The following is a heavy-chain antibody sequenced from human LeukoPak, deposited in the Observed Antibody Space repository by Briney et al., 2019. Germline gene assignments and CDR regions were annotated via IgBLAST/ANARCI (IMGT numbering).Heavy chain of an antibody. D-gene: IGHD3-10*01. CDR3: ARDGPAQMVDFDY. J-gene: IGHJ4*02. Sequence: ASVKVSCKASGYTFSGTGWCLFWLRPAPGQGLECMGWIYPNNGATAYAQKFQGRVAMTRDTSITPAYMELSRLRPDDTAVYYCARDGPAQMVDFDYWGQGTLVTVST. V-gene: IGHV1-2*02. CDR2: IYPNNGAT. CDR1: GYTFSGTGWC.